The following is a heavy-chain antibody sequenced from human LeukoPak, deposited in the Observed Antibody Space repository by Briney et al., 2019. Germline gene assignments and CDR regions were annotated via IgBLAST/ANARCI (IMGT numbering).Heavy chain of an antibody. CDR1: GFTFSSYA. Sequence: GGSLRLSCAASGFTFSSYAMSWVRQAPGKGLEWVSYISSSSSYTNYADSVKGRFTISRDNAKNSLYLQMNSLRAEDTAVYYCARGRDGDFPPDYWGQGTLVTVSS. J-gene: IGHJ4*02. V-gene: IGHV3-21*05. CDR2: ISSSSSYT. D-gene: IGHD4-17*01. CDR3: ARGRDGDFPPDY.